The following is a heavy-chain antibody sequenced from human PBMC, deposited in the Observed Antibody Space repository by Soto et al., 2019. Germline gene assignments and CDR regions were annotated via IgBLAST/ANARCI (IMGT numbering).Heavy chain of an antibody. CDR1: GGSISDYY. Sequence: PSETLSLTCSVSGGSISDYYWSWIRQPPGKGLEWIGYTYYGWNTNYNPSLESRVTISVDTSKNQFSLKLISVTAADTAVYYCARDREYYDSSGLYFDYWGQGTLVTVSS. J-gene: IGHJ4*02. V-gene: IGHV4-59*01. D-gene: IGHD3-22*01. CDR3: ARDREYYDSSGLYFDY. CDR2: TYYGWNT.